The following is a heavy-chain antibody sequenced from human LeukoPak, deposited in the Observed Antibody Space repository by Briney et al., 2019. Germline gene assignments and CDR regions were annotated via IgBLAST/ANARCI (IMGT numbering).Heavy chain of an antibody. D-gene: IGHD2-2*01. CDR2: IWYDGNNK. J-gene: IGHJ4*02. Sequence: GGSLRLSCAASGFTFSSYGMHWVRQAPGKGLEWVAVIWYDGNNKYYADSVKGRFTTSRDNSKNTLYLQMDSLRAEDTAVYYCARGDCSSTSCYLIDYWGQGTLVTVSS. CDR1: GFTFSSYG. CDR3: ARGDCSSTSCYLIDY. V-gene: IGHV3-33*01.